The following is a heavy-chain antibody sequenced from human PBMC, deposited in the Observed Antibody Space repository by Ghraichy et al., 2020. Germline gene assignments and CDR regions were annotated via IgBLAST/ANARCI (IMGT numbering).Heavy chain of an antibody. V-gene: IGHV4-39*01. CDR1: GGSISSSSYY. J-gene: IGHJ6*02. CDR2: IYYSGST. CDR3: ARHAYDSSGYYWEISTDHYYYGMDV. D-gene: IGHD3-22*01. Sequence: SETLSLTCTVSGGSISSSSYYWGWIRQPPGKGLEWIGSIYYSGSTYYNPSLKSRVTISVDTSKNQFSLKLSSVTAADTAVYYCARHAYDSSGYYWEISTDHYYYGMDVWGQGTTVTVSS.